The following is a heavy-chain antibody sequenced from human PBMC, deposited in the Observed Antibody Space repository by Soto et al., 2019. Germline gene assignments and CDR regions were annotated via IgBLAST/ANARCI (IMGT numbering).Heavy chain of an antibody. J-gene: IGHJ6*03. D-gene: IGHD3-16*01. CDR3: ARGLRHQPYYIYYLDV. Sequence: QVQLQQWGAGLLRPSGALSLTCAVNGGFFKGYSWTWIRQPPGKGLEWIGEIDHTGSTNYNASLTSRVTMSVDTSKSQFSLRLTSVTAADTAIYYCARGLRHQPYYIYYLDVWGEGTTVIVSS. CDR2: IDHTGST. V-gene: IGHV4-34*01. CDR1: GGFFKGYS.